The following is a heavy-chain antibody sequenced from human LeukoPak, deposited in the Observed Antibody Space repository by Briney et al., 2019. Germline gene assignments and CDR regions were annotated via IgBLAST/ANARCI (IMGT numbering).Heavy chain of an antibody. Sequence: SETLSLTCAVYGGSFSGYYWSWIRQPPGKGLEWIGYIYYSGSTNYNPSLKSRVTISVDTSKNQFSLKLSSVTAADTAVYYCARVVRGCSSTSCHYYYGMDVWGQGTTVTVSS. CDR2: IYYSGST. V-gene: IGHV4-59*01. J-gene: IGHJ6*02. D-gene: IGHD2-2*01. CDR1: GGSFSGYY. CDR3: ARVVRGCSSTSCHYYYGMDV.